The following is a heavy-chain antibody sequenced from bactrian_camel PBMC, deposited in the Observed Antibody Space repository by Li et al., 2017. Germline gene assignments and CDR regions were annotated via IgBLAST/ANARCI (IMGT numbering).Heavy chain of an antibody. D-gene: IGHD2*01. CDR1: GFHFDGSI. V-gene: IGHV3S55*01. CDR3: ATTTFQYEYRY. Sequence: VQLVESGGGSVQAGGSLRLSCTASGFHFDGSIMSWYRQAPGDECVLVATIRPDGTTYYVDSVKGRFTISQDHAKNTLYLQMNTLKPEDSAVYHCATTTFQYEYRYWGQGTQVTVS. J-gene: IGHJ4*01. CDR2: IRPDGTT.